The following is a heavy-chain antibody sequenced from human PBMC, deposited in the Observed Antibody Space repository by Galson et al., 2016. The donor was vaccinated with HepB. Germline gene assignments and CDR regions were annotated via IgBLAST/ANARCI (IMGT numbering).Heavy chain of an antibody. D-gene: IGHD6-19*01. CDR1: GFTFSNSF. CDR2: ISATGGST. J-gene: IGHJ1*01. CDR3: AQLYSSGWALERPKYFPR. Sequence: SLRLSCAASGFTFSNSFMSWVRQAPGKGLEWVSDISATGGSTKYSDSVKGRFTISRDNSKNTLYLQLNSMRAEDTAVYFCAQLYSSGWALERPKYFPRWGQGTLVTVSS. V-gene: IGHV3-23*01.